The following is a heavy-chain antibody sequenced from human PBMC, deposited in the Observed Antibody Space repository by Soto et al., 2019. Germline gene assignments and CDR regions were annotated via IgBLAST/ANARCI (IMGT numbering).Heavy chain of an antibody. V-gene: IGHV3-23*01. CDR3: AIRMYSTRWYYLDY. D-gene: IGHD6-13*01. J-gene: IGHJ4*02. Sequence: EMQLLESGGGLVQAGGSLRLSCAASGFTVSSYALNWVRQAPGKGLEWVSGISASTYYADSVKGRFTISRDTSKNTQYLQMNSLRAEDTTIYFCAIRMYSTRWYYLDYWGQGTLVTVSS. CDR2: ISAST. CDR1: GFTVSSYA.